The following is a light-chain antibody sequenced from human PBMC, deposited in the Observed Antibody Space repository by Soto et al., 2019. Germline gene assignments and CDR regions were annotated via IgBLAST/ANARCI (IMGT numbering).Light chain of an antibody. CDR2: STS. J-gene: IGKJ3*01. V-gene: IGKV1-39*01. CDR1: QSITTF. CDR3: QQANSFPV. Sequence: DIQMTQSPSSLSASVGDRVTITCRTSQSITTFLNWYQQKPGKAPSLLIYSTSTLQSGVPSRFSGSGSGTDFTLTITGLHPEDFATYYCQQANSFPVFGPGTKVDIK.